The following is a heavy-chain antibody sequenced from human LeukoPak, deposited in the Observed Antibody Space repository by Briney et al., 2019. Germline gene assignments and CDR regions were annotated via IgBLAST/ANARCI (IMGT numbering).Heavy chain of an antibody. CDR3: ARGFAYDTAVDY. CDR1: GYTFSSYA. CDR2: INAGNGNT. D-gene: IGHD3-9*01. V-gene: IGHV1-3*01. Sequence: ASVKVSCKASGYTFSSYAMRWVRQAPGRGLEWTGWINAGNGNTKYSQKFQGRVTITRDTSASTAYMELSSLRSEDTAVYYCARGFAYDTAVDYWGQGTLVTVSS. J-gene: IGHJ4*02.